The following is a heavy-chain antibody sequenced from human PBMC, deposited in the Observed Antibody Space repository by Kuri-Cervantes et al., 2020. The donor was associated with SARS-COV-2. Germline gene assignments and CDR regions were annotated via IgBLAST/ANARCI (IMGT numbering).Heavy chain of an antibody. J-gene: IGHJ4*02. V-gene: IGHV4-4*07. CDR3: ARGDRTAAGIFDY. CDR2: IDASGST. D-gene: IGHD6-13*01. CDR1: GGSITSYY. Sequence: GSLRLSCIVSGGSITSYYWYWLRQPAGKGLECIGRIDASGSTNTKPSLLGRVTISVDTSKNQFSLKLSSVTAADTAVYYCARGDRTAAGIFDYWGQGTLVTVSS.